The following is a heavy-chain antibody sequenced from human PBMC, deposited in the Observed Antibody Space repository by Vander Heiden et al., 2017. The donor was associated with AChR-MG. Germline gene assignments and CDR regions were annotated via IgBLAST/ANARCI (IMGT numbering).Heavy chain of an antibody. CDR1: GIYFSRYG. Sequence: QVQLLVYGGGEVQPVTSLRLCCAAAGIYFSRYGMHWVRQAPGKGLEWVAVISYDGSNKYYADSVKCLVTISRDNSKNTLYLQMNSLNAEDTAVYYCAKTVDEIYYLHRNYFDYWGQGTLVTVSS. V-gene: IGHV3-30*18. CDR2: ISYDGSNK. D-gene: IGHD1-26*01. CDR3: AKTVDEIYYLHRNYFDY. J-gene: IGHJ4*02.